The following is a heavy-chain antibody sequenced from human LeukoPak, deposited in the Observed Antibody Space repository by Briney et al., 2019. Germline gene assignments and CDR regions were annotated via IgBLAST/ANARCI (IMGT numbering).Heavy chain of an antibody. J-gene: IGHJ4*02. Sequence: PSETLSLTCTVSGGSISSYYWSWIRQPPGKGLEWIGSIYHSGSTYYNPSLKSRVTISVDTSKNQFSLKLSSVTAADTAVYYCARRGPQYGSGSYYNPFDYWGQGTLVTVSS. CDR2: IYHSGST. CDR1: GGSISSYY. D-gene: IGHD3-10*01. CDR3: ARRGPQYGSGSYYNPFDY. V-gene: IGHV4-59*08.